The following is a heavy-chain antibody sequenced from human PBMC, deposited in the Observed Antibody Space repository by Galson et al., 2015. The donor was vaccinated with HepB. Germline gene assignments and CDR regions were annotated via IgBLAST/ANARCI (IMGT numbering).Heavy chain of an antibody. CDR1: GFTFSSYA. CDR2: ISGSGGST. CDR3: AKDAHYIWGSYRSGGYFDY. D-gene: IGHD3-16*02. Sequence: SLRLSCAASGFTFSSYAMSWVRQAPGKGLEWVSAISGSGGSTYYADSVKGRFTISRDNSKNTLCLQMNSLRAEDTAVYYCAKDAHYIWGSYRSGGYFDYWGQGTLVTVSS. V-gene: IGHV3-23*01. J-gene: IGHJ4*02.